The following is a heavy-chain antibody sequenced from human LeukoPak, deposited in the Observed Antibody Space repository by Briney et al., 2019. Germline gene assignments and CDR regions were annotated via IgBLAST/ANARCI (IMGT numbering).Heavy chain of an antibody. Sequence: PSETLSLTCAVYGGSFSGYYWSWIRQPPGKGLEWIGEINHSGSTNHNPSLKSRVTISVDTSKNQFSLKLSSVTAADTAVYYCARSGWGSRPRLVRALGYWGQGTLVTVSS. V-gene: IGHV4-34*01. D-gene: IGHD3-16*01. CDR3: ARSGWGSRPRLVRALGY. J-gene: IGHJ4*02. CDR1: GGSFSGYY. CDR2: INHSGST.